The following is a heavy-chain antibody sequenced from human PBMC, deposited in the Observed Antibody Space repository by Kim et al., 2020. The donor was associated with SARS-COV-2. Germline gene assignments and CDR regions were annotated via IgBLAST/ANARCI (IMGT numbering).Heavy chain of an antibody. D-gene: IGHD3-3*01. CDR2: IYSGGST. J-gene: IGHJ6*03. V-gene: IGHV3-53*01. CDR3: ARGAHYDFWSGYPGGTKAYYMDV. CDR1: GITVNSNY. Sequence: GGSLRLSCAASGITVNSNYMSWVRQAPGKGLEWVSVIYSGGSTYYADSVKGRFTISRHNSKNTLYLQMNSLRAEDTAVYYCARGAHYDFWSGYPGGTKAYYMDVWGQGTTVTVSS.